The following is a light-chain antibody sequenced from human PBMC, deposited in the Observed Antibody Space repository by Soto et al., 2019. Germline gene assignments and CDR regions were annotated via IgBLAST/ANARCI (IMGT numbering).Light chain of an antibody. V-gene: IGLV2-8*01. J-gene: IGLJ2*01. CDR1: SSDVGGYNY. CDR2: EVN. CDR3: GSCAGGYKVV. Sequence: QSALTQPPSESGCPGQSVTISCTGTSSDVGGYNYVSWYQQHPDKAPKVMIYEVNKRPSGVPDRFSGSKSGNTASLTVSGLQAENEADYYCGSCAGGYKVVFGGGTKLTVL.